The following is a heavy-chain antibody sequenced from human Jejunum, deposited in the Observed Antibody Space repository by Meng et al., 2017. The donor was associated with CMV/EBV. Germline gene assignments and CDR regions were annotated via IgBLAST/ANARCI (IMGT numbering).Heavy chain of an antibody. Sequence: SGFTFSAYTIHLVRQTPGKGLEWVAVVSYDGGSTYYADSVKGRFAISRDNSKNTLFLQLSSLRTEDTGVYYCAGEYQLLNTPYFEYWGQGTLVTVSS. CDR1: GFTFSAYT. J-gene: IGHJ4*02. CDR2: VSYDGGST. D-gene: IGHD3-10*01. V-gene: IGHV3-30*09. CDR3: AGEYQLLNTPYFEY.